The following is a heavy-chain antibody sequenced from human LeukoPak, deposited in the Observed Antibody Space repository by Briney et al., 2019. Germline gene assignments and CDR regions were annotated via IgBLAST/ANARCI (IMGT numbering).Heavy chain of an antibody. J-gene: IGHJ5*02. V-gene: IGHV1-69*05. CDR3: ARASYYYDSSGYLNWFDP. CDR1: GGTFSSYA. D-gene: IGHD3-22*01. CDR2: IIPIFGTA. Sequence: SVKVSCKASGGTFSSYAISWVRQAPGQGLEWMGRIIPIFGTANYTQKFQGRVTITTDESTSTAYMELSSLRSEDTAVYYCARASYYYDSSGYLNWFDPWGQGTLVTVSS.